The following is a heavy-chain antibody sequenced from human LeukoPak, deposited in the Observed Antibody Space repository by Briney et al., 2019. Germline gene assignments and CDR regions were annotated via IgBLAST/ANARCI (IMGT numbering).Heavy chain of an antibody. Sequence: GGSLRLSCAVSGFTFSSYAMHWVSQAPGKGLEWVAVISYDGSNKYYADSVKGRFTISRDNSKNTLYLQMNSLGAEDTAVYYCARGFCSTTSCPGWAYYYGMDVWGKGTTVTVSS. CDR2: ISYDGSNK. CDR1: GFTFSSYA. CDR3: ARGFCSTTSCPGWAYYYGMDV. J-gene: IGHJ6*04. D-gene: IGHD2-2*01. V-gene: IGHV3-30*04.